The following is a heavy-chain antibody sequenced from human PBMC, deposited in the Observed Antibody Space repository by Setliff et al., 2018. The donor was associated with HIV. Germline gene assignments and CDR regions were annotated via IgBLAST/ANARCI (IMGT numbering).Heavy chain of an antibody. CDR2: ISPEGNKK. J-gene: IGHJ4*02. D-gene: IGHD6-25*01. CDR3: ARRSTDSGIDY. CDR1: GFTFSDFW. Sequence: PGGSLRLSCAASGFTFSDFWMYWVRQAPGKGLEWVANISPEGNKKYYVASVKGRFTSSRDNAKNSLFLHMSSLRAEDTAVYYCARRSTDSGIDYWGRGTLVTVSS. V-gene: IGHV3-7*03.